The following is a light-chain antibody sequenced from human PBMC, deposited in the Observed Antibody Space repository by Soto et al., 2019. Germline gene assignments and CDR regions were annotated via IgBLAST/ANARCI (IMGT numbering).Light chain of an antibody. CDR1: QTITSD. Sequence: DIQMTQSPSSLSASVGDRVTITCRASQTITSDLNWYQQRPGKAPKLLIYAASNLQSGVPSRFSGSGSGTDFSLTISRLEPEDLGVYYCLHRMNWPLTFGQGTRLEIK. V-gene: IGKV1-39*01. CDR2: AAS. J-gene: IGKJ5*01. CDR3: LHRMNWPLT.